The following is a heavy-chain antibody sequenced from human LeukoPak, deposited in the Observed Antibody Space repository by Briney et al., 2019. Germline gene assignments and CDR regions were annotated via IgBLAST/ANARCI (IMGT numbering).Heavy chain of an antibody. CDR3: ARQSYCSSTSCYAWWFDP. J-gene: IGHJ5*02. D-gene: IGHD2-2*01. CDR2: ISSSSSTI. CDR1: GFTFSSYS. Sequence: GGSLRLSCAASGFTFSSYSMNWVRQAPGKGLEWVSYISSSSSTIYYADSVKGRFTISRDNAKNSLYLQMNSLRAEDTAVYYCARQSYCSSTSCYAWWFDPWGEGSLVTVSS. V-gene: IGHV3-48*04.